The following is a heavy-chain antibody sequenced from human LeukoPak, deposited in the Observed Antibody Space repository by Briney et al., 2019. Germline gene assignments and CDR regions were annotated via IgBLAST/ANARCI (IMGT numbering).Heavy chain of an antibody. CDR3: GLGSGRTDFDY. D-gene: IGHD3-10*01. CDR1: GFTFSNAW. Sequence: GGSLRLFCAVSGFTFSNAWMSWVRQAPGKGLEWVGRIKDGGTTDYGAPVKGRFTISRDDSKNTLYMQMNSLKTEDTAVYYCGLGSGRTDFDYWGQGTLVTVSS. CDR2: IKDGGTT. J-gene: IGHJ4*02. V-gene: IGHV3-15*01.